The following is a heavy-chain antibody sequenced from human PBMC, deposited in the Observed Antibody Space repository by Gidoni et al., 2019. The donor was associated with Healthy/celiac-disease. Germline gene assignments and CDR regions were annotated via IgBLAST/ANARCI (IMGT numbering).Heavy chain of an antibody. CDR1: GGSFSGYY. CDR3: ARGRENYDFWSGYRY. V-gene: IGHV4-34*01. D-gene: IGHD3-3*01. J-gene: IGHJ4*02. Sequence: QVQLQQWGAGLWKPSETLSLTCAVYGGSFSGYYWSWIRQPPGKGLEWIGEINHSGSTNYNPSLKSLVTISVDTAKNQFSLKLSSVTAADTAVYYCARGRENYDFWSGYRYWGQGTLVTVSS. CDR2: INHSGST.